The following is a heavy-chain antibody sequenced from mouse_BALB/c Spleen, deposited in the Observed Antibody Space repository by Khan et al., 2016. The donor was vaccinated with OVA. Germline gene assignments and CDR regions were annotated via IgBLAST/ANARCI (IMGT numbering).Heavy chain of an antibody. J-gene: IGHJ4*01. D-gene: IGHD1-1*01. V-gene: IGHV3-2*02. CDR2: ISYSGYT. Sequence: EVQLQESGPGLVKPSQSLSLTCTVTGYSITSDYAWDWIRQFPGNKLEWMGYISYSGYTRYNPSLKSRIFISRDTSKNQFFLQLTSVTTDDTATYYCARKNYYGYAMDYWGQGTSVTVSS. CDR1: GYSITSDYA. CDR3: ARKNYYGYAMDY.